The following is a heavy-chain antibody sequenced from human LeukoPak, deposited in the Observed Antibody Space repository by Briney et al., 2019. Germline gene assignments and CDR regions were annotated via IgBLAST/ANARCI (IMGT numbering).Heavy chain of an antibody. CDR1: GVSIRSSYYY. J-gene: IGHJ5*02. V-gene: IGHV4-39*01. Sequence: SETLSLTCTVSGVSIRSSYYYWGWIRQPPGKGLEWIGSIYDSGSTYYNPSLKSRVTISVDTSKNQFSLKLNSVTAADTAVYYCARVSSGWYKWFDPWGQGTLVTVSS. CDR2: IYDSGST. D-gene: IGHD6-19*01. CDR3: ARVSSGWYKWFDP.